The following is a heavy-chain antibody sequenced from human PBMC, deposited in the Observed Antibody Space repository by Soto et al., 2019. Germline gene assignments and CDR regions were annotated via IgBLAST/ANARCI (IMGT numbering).Heavy chain of an antibody. CDR1: GGSISSSSYY. CDR3: AGIAAAGIDYYGMDV. Sequence: SETLSLTCTVSGGSISSSSYYWGWIRQPPGKGLEWIGSIYYSGSTYYNPSLKSRVTISVDTSKNQFSLKLSSVTAADTAVYYCAGIAAAGIDYYGMDVWGQGTTVTVSS. CDR2: IYYSGST. J-gene: IGHJ6*02. D-gene: IGHD6-13*01. V-gene: IGHV4-39*01.